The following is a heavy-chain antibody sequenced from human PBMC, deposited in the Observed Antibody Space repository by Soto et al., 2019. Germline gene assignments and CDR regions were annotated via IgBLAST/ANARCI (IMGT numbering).Heavy chain of an antibody. V-gene: IGHV4-59*01. J-gene: IGHJ5*02. CDR2: IYYSGST. CDR1: GGSISSYY. Sequence: QVQLQESGPGLVKPSETLSLTCTVSGGSISSYYWSWIRQPPGKGLEWIGYIYYSGSTNYNPSLKSRVTISVDTSKNQFSLKLSSVTAADTAVYYCARGVGKFLEWSINWFDPWGQGTLVTVSS. CDR3: ARGVGKFLEWSINWFDP. D-gene: IGHD3-3*01.